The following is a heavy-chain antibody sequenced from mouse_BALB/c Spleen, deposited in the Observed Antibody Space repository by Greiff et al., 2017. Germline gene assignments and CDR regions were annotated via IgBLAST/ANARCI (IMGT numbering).Heavy chain of an antibody. CDR1: GYTFTSYW. D-gene: IGHD2-4*01. CDR2: IYPGSGST. Sequence: LKQPGSELVRPGASVKLSCKASGYTFTSYWMHWVKQRHGQGLEWIGNIYPGSGSTNYDEKFKSKGTLTVDTSSSTAYMQLSSLTSEDSAVYYCARSGDDYPWFAYWGQGTLVTVSA. V-gene: IGHV1S22*01. J-gene: IGHJ3*01. CDR3: ARSGDDYPWFAY.